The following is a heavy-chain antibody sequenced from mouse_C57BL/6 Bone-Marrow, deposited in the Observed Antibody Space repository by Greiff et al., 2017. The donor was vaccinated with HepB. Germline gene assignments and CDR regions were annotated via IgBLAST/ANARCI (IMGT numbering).Heavy chain of an antibody. CDR1: GFTFTDYY. CDR2: IRNKANGYTT. D-gene: IGHD1-1*01. CDR3: ARYYYGSSRYWYFDV. J-gene: IGHJ1*03. Sequence: EVKLMESGGGLVQPGGSLSLSCAASGFTFTDYYMSWVRQPPGKALEWLGFIRNKANGYTTEYSASVKGRFTISRDNSQSILYLQMNALRAEDSATYYCARYYYGSSRYWYFDVWGTGTTVTVSS. V-gene: IGHV7-3*01.